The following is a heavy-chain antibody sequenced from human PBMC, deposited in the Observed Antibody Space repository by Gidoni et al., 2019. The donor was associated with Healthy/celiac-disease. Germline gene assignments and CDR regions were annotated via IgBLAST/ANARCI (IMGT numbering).Heavy chain of an antibody. J-gene: IGHJ4*02. CDR1: GYTFTRYY. CDR3: ARVGTYYYDSSGYYYDY. V-gene: IGHV1-46*01. CDR2: INPSGGST. Sequence: QVQLVQSGAEVKKPGASVKVSCKASGYTFTRYYMHWVRQAPGQGLEWMGIINPSGGSTSYAQKFQGRVTMTRDTSTSTVYMELSSLRSEDTAVYYCARVGTYYYDSSGYYYDYWGQGTLVTVSS. D-gene: IGHD3-22*01.